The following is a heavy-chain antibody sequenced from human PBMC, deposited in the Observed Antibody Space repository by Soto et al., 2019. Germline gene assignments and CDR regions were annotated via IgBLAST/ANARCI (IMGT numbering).Heavy chain of an antibody. CDR1: GFTFSSYA. J-gene: IGHJ4*02. V-gene: IGHV3-33*08. Sequence: GGSLRLSCAASGFTFSSYAMHWVRQAPGKGLEWVALIWYDGTKKYYADSVKGRFTISRDNSENTLSLQMDSLRADDTAVYNCAPDRSSNDYRLLDHWGQGTLVTVSS. CDR3: APDRSSNDYRLLDH. CDR2: IWYDGTKK. D-gene: IGHD3-16*01.